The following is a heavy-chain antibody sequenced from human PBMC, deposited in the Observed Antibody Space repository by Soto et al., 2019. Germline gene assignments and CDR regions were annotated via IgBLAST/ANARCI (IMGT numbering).Heavy chain of an antibody. D-gene: IGHD3-22*01. CDR1: GGSISSGGYY. Sequence: SETLSLTCTVSGGSISSGGYYWSWIRQHPGKGLEWIGYIYDSGITYYNPSLKSRVTISVDTSKNQFSLKLSAVSAADTAVYYCARDLYYDSSGYFTRRYYYYGMNVCGQGTTVTFSS. V-gene: IGHV4-31*03. J-gene: IGHJ6*02. CDR3: ARDLYYDSSGYFTRRYYYYGMNV. CDR2: IYDSGIT.